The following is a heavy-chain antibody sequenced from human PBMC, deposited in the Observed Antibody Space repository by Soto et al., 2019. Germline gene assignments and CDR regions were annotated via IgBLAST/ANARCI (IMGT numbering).Heavy chain of an antibody. D-gene: IGHD5-18*01. CDR3: AKSGGYNYGYQETDY. J-gene: IGHJ4*02. CDR2: ISGSGGST. V-gene: IGHV3-23*01. Sequence: PGGALRLSCAAPWFTFSSYAMSWVRQAPGKGLEWGSAISGSGGSTYYADSVKGRFTISRDNSKNSLYLQMNSLRAEDTAVYYCAKSGGYNYGYQETDYWGQGTLVTVSS. CDR1: WFTFSSYA.